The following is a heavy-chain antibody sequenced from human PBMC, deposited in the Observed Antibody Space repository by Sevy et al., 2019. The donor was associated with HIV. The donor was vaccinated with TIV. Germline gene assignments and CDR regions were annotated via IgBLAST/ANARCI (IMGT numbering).Heavy chain of an antibody. D-gene: IGHD1-7*01. J-gene: IGHJ6*02. CDR2: INHSGST. CDR1: GGSLSGYY. CDR3: ARGGPQTTSYYYYGMDV. V-gene: IGHV4-34*01. Sequence: SETLSLTCTVYGGSLSGYYWTWIRQPPGKGLEWIVEINHSGSTNYNPSLKSRVTISVDTSKNHFSLKLTSLTAADTAAYYCARGGPQTTSYYYYGMDVWGQGTTVTVSS.